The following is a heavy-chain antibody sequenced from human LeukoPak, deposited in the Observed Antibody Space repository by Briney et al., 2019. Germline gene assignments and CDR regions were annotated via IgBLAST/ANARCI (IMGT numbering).Heavy chain of an antibody. CDR3: ARTGGVATPFDY. CDR2: INPSGGST. Sequence: ASVKVSCKASGYTFTSYYMHWVRQAPGQGLEWMGIINPSGGSTSYAQKFQGRVTMTRDTSTSSVYMELSSLRSEDTAVYYCARTGGVATPFDYWGQGTLVTVSS. V-gene: IGHV1-46*01. D-gene: IGHD3-3*01. J-gene: IGHJ4*02. CDR1: GYTFTSYY.